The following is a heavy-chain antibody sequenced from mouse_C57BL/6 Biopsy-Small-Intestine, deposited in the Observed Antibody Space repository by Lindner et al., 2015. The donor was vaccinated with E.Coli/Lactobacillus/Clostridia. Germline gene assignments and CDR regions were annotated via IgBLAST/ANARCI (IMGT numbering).Heavy chain of an antibody. CDR3: VSWGYDFDY. J-gene: IGHJ2*01. V-gene: IGHV1-22*01. CDR1: GYTFTDYN. Sequence: VQLQESGPELVKPGASVKMSCKASGYTFTDYNMHWVKQSHGKSLEWIGYINPNNGGTSYNQKFKGKAPLTVNKSSSTAYMELRSLTSEDSAVYYCVSWGYDFDYWGQGTTLTVSS. CDR2: INPNNGGT. D-gene: IGHD2-2*01.